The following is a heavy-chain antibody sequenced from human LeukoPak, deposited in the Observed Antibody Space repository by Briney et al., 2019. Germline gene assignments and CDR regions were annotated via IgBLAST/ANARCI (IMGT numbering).Heavy chain of an antibody. CDR1: GDTVSNNSGA. J-gene: IGHJ4*02. D-gene: IGHD2-15*01. Sequence: SQTLSLTCAISGDTVSNNSGAWNWIRQSPSRGLEWLGRTYYRSRWYNDHAVSVRSRITINPDTSKNQFSLQLNSVTPEDTAVYYCASGRLLLFDYWGQGSLVTVSS. CDR2: TYYRSRWYN. V-gene: IGHV6-1*01. CDR3: ASGRLLLFDY.